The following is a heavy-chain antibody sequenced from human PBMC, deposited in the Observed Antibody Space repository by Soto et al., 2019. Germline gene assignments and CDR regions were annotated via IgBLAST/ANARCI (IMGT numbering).Heavy chain of an antibody. Sequence: QEQLVESGGGVVQPGRSLRLSCAASGFTFSTYAMHWVRQAPGKGLEWVALISYDGSSKYYADSVKGRFTISRDNSKNPLYLQMNSLRVEDTAVYHCXXXXXXXXXXXSXQWGQGTLVTVSS. CDR1: GFTFSTYA. CDR2: ISYDGSSK. CDR3: XXXXXXXXXXXSXQ. J-gene: IGHJ4*02. V-gene: IGHV3-30-3*01.